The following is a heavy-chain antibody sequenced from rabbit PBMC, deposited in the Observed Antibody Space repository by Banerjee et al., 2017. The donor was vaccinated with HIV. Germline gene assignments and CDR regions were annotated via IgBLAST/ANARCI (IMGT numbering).Heavy chain of an antibody. CDR2: IYTGSSGST. Sequence: QSLEESGGDLVKPGGTLTLTCKASGIDFSSYYYMCWVRQAPGKGLEWIACIYTGSSGSTWYASWVNGRFTISLDNAQNTVFLQMTSLTAADTATYFCARDLTGVIGWNFNLWGQGTLVTV. V-gene: IGHV1S43*01. CDR1: GIDFSSYYY. CDR3: ARDLTGVIGWNFNL. D-gene: IGHD1-1*01. J-gene: IGHJ4*01.